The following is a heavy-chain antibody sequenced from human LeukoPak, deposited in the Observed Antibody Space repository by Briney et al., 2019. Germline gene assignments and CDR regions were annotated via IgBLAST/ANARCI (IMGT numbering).Heavy chain of an antibody. D-gene: IGHD6-13*01. V-gene: IGHV3-30*02. CDR2: IRYDGSNK. Sequence: PGGSLRLSCAASGFTFSSYGMHWVRQAPGKGLEWVAFIRYDGSNKYYADSVKGRFTVSRDNSKNTLYLQMNSLRAEDTAVYYCAKEKSIAAAGNWYFDLWGRGTLVTVSS. CDR1: GFTFSSYG. J-gene: IGHJ2*01. CDR3: AKEKSIAAAGNWYFDL.